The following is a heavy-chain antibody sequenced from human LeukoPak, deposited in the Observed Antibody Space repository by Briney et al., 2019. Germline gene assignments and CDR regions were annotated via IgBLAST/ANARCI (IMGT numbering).Heavy chain of an antibody. CDR1: GYTFTLYY. V-gene: IGHV1-2*02. Sequence: GASVKVSCKASGYTFTLYYMHWVRQAPGHRREWMGWINPNSGGTNYAQKFQGRVTMTRDTSISTAYLELRRLRSDDTAVYYCARVSWHGSGSYPWCFDYWGQGTLVTVSS. D-gene: IGHD3-10*01. J-gene: IGHJ4*02. CDR2: INPNSGGT. CDR3: ARVSWHGSGSYPWCFDY.